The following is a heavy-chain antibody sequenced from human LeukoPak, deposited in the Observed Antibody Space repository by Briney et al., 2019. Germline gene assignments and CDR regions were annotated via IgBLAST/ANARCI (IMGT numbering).Heavy chain of an antibody. Sequence: GGSLRLSCAASGFTFSSYAISWVRQAPGKGLEWVSGISDSGGSTYYADSVKGRFTISRDNSKNTLYLQMNSLRAEDTAVYYCAKNPYYYSSGVDYWGQGTLVTVSS. J-gene: IGHJ4*02. CDR1: GFTFSSYA. CDR2: ISDSGGST. CDR3: AKNPYYYSSGVDY. D-gene: IGHD3-10*01. V-gene: IGHV3-23*01.